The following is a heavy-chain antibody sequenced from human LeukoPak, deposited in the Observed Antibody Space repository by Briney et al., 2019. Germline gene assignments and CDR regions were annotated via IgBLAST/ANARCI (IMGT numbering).Heavy chain of an antibody. J-gene: IGHJ4*02. CDR1: GGSISSYY. CDR3: ARLYGNYQNYFDY. CDR2: IYTSGNT. D-gene: IGHD1-7*01. V-gene: IGHV4-4*07. Sequence: SETLSLTCTVSGGSISSYYWSWIRQPAGKGLEWIGRIYTSGNTFYNPSLKSRVTISVDTSKNQFSLKLRSVTAADTAVYFCARLYGNYQNYFDYWGQGTLVTVSS.